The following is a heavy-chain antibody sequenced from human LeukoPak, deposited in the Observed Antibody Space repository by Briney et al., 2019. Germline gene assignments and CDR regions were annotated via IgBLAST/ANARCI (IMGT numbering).Heavy chain of an antibody. CDR3: ARYSYGSVFFDY. CDR2: MYWDDDK. D-gene: IGHD5-18*01. V-gene: IGHV2-5*02. J-gene: IGHJ4*02. Sequence: ESGPTLVKPTQTLTLTCTFSGFSLSTCGVGVGWIRQPPGKALEWLALMYWDDDKRYSPSLKSRLTITKDTSKNQVVLTMTNLDPVDTATYYCARYSYGSVFFDYWGQGTLVTVSS. CDR1: GFSLSTCGVG.